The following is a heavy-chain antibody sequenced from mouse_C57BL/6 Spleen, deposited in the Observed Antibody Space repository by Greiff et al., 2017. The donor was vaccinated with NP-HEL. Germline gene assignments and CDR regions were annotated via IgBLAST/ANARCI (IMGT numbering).Heavy chain of an antibody. CDR2: INYDGSST. J-gene: IGHJ4*01. Sequence: EVQLVESEGGLVQPGSSMKLSCTASGFTFSDYYMAWVRQVPEKGLEWVANINYDGSSTYYLDSLKSRFIIYGDNAKNILYLQMSSLKSEDTATYYCARDGGNYPYYAMDYWGQGTSVTVSS. D-gene: IGHD2-1*01. V-gene: IGHV5-16*01. CDR1: GFTFSDYY. CDR3: ARDGGNYPYYAMDY.